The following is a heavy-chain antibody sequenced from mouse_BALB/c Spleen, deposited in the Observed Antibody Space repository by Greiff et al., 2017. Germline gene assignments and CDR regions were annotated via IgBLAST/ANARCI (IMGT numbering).Heavy chain of an antibody. J-gene: IGHJ4*01. V-gene: IGHV5-9-4*01. D-gene: IGHD4-1*01. CDR3: AREGTGTGYAMDY. CDR2: ISSGGSYT. CDR1: GFTFSSYA. Sequence: EVKLMESGGGLVKPGGSLKLSCAASGFTFSSYAMSWVRQSPEKRLEWVAEISSGGSYTYYPDTVTGRFTISRDNAKNTLYLEMSSLRSEDTAMYYCAREGTGTGYAMDYWGQGTSVTVSS.